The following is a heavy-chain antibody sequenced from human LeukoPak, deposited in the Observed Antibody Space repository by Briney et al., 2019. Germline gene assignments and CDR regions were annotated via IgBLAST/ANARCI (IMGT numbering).Heavy chain of an antibody. CDR2: IYYSGTT. D-gene: IGHD1-26*01. Sequence: SETLSLTCTVSRGSISNSSYYWGWIRQPPGKGLEWIGSIYYSGTTYYNPSLKSRVTISVDTSKNQFSLKLISMTAADTAVYYCARHGSGGRAFDIWGQGTMVTVSS. J-gene: IGHJ3*02. CDR3: ARHGSGGRAFDI. CDR1: RGSISNSSYY. V-gene: IGHV4-39*01.